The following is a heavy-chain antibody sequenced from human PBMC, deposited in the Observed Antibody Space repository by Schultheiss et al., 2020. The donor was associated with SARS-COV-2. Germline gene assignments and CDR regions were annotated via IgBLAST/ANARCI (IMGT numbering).Heavy chain of an antibody. CDR3: ARVTSSTVTTDY. V-gene: IGHV4-30-4*07. J-gene: IGHJ4*02. Sequence: SQTLSLTCAVSGGSISSGGYSWSWIRQPPGKGLEWIGYIYYSGSTNYNPSLKSRVTISVDTSKNQFSLKLSSVTAADTAVYYCARVTSSTVTTDYWGQGTLVTVSS. CDR2: IYYSGST. D-gene: IGHD4-17*01. CDR1: GGSISSGGYS.